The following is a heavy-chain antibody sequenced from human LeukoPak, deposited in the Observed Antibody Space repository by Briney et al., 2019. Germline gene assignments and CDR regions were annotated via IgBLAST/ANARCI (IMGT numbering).Heavy chain of an antibody. J-gene: IGHJ4*02. CDR1: GFTFSSYA. D-gene: IGHD6-19*01. V-gene: IGHV3-23*01. CDR2: ISGSGGST. Sequence: GGSLRLSCAASGFTFSSYAMSWVRQAPGKGLEGVSAISGSGGSTYYADSVKGRFTISRDNSKNTLYLQMNSLRAEDTAVYYCAKDVYSSGTGYFDYWGQGTLVTVSS. CDR3: AKDVYSSGTGYFDY.